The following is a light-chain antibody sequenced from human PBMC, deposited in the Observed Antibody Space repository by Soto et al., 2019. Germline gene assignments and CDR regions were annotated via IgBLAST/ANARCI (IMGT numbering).Light chain of an antibody. CDR2: GVS. CDR3: LQIHTFPRT. V-gene: IGKV1-9*01. CDR1: QRVSSY. J-gene: IGKJ2*01. Sequence: IQLTQSPSFLSASVEDRVTITCRASQRVSSYLNWYQQKPGKTPKLLISGVSTLESGVSSRFSGSGSTTDFTLTISSLQPEDFATYYCLQIHTFPRTFGQGTKVEIK.